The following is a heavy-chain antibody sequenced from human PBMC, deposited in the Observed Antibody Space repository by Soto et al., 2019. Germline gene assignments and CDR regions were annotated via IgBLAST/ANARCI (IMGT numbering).Heavy chain of an antibody. CDR2: ISTNYGYT. D-gene: IGHD3-22*01. CDR1: GYTFTSYG. V-gene: IGHV1-18*01. Sequence: ASVKVSCKAFGYTFTSYGISWVRQAPGQGLEWMGWISTNYGYTNYAQNLQGRVTMTTDTSTSTAYMELRSLRSDDTAVYYCAREFYDFFGYSPTTGFYPWGQETVLPVSS. CDR3: AREFYDFFGYSPTTGFYP. J-gene: IGHJ5*02.